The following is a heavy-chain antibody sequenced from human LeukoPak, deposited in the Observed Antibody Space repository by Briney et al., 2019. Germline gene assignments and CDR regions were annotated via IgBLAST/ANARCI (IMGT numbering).Heavy chain of an antibody. D-gene: IGHD3-3*01. CDR1: GGSISSYY. J-gene: IGHJ6*03. CDR2: IYTSGST. CDR3: ARVLGVVTPYYYYYMDV. Sequence: SETLSLTCTVSGGSISSYYWSWIRQPAGKGLEWIGRIYTSGSTNYNPSLKSRVTMSVDTSKNQFSLKLSSVTAADTAVYYRARVLGVVTPYYYYYMDVWGKGTTVTVSS. V-gene: IGHV4-4*07.